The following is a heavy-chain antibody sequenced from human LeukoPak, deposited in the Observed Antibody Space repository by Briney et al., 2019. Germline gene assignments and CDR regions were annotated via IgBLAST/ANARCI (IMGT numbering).Heavy chain of an antibody. CDR2: ISHSGATT. CDR1: GFTFNNYA. CDR3: AKAPPPYCSGGSCFDAFDI. V-gene: IGHV3-23*01. Sequence: PGGSLRLSCAASGFTFNNYAMTWVRQAPGKGLEWVASISHSGATTYYAGSVKGRFTISRDNSKNTLYLQMNSLKAEDTAVYYCAKAPPPYCSGGSCFDAFDIWGQGTLVTVSS. D-gene: IGHD2-15*01. J-gene: IGHJ3*02.